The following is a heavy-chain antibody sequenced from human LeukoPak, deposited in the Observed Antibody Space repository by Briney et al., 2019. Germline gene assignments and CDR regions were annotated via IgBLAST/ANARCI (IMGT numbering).Heavy chain of an antibody. CDR1: GYTLTELS. D-gene: IGHD3-22*01. V-gene: IGHV1-24*01. CDR3: ATDPGSSGYS. J-gene: IGHJ4*02. Sequence: ASVKVSCKVSGYTLTELSIQWVRQGPGKGLEWMGGFDPENGESVYAQRFQGRVTMTEDTSTDTAYMDLRSLTSEDTAVYYCATDPGSSGYSWGQGTLVTVTS. CDR2: FDPENGES.